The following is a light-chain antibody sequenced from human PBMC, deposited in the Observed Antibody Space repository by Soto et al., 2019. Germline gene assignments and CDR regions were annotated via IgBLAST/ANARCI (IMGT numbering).Light chain of an antibody. CDR1: SSNIGTGYD. CDR2: GNN. Sequence: QSVLTQPPSLSGAPGQRVTISCTGSSSNIGTGYDVHWYQHLPGTAPKLLVHGNNDRPSGVPDRFSASKSDTSASLAITGLQVEDEADYYCQSFDSRLSGWLFGGGTKLTVL. J-gene: IGLJ2*01. V-gene: IGLV1-40*01. CDR3: QSFDSRLSGWL.